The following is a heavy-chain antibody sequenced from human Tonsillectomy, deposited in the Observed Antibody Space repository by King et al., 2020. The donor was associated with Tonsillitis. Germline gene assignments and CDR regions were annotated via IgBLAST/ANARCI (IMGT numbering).Heavy chain of an antibody. CDR1: GDSISTYY. V-gene: IGHV4-59*08. Sequence: VQLQESGPGLVKPSETLSLTCTVSGDSISTYYWSWIRQPPGKGLEWIAYISYIGSTNYNPSLKSRVTISVDTSKNQFSLNLSSVTAADTAVCYCARRITMVRGQSAFDLWGRGTLVTVSS. CDR2: ISYIGST. D-gene: IGHD3-10*01. J-gene: IGHJ2*01. CDR3: ARRITMVRGQSAFDL.